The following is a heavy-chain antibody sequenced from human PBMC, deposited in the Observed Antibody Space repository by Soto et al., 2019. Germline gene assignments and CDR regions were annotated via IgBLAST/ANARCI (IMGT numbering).Heavy chain of an antibody. V-gene: IGHV4-30-4*01. CDR2: IYYSGST. CDR1: GGSISSGDYY. J-gene: IGHJ6*02. Sequence: SETLSLTCTVSGGSISSGDYYWSWIRQPPGKGLEWIGYIYYSGSTYYNPSLKSRVTISVDTSKNQFSLKLSSVTAADTAVYYCARGTVEVLRYFDWLPQYYYYGMDVWGQGTTVTVS. CDR3: ARGTVEVLRYFDWLPQYYYYGMDV. D-gene: IGHD3-9*01.